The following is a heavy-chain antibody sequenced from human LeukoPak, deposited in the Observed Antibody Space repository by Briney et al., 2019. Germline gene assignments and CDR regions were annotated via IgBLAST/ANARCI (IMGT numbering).Heavy chain of an antibody. V-gene: IGHV4-31*11. J-gene: IGHJ4*02. Sequence: PSQTLSLTCAVSGGSISSAGWYWTWICQHPGKGLEWIGYIDYSGTTHYNPSLKSRVLISVDTSKNQFSLKVSSVTAADTAVYYCARIIRAGCRHGLDSDYWGQGTLVTVSS. CDR1: GGSISSAGWY. D-gene: IGHD3/OR15-3a*01. CDR2: IDYSGTT. CDR3: ARIIRAGCRHGLDSDY.